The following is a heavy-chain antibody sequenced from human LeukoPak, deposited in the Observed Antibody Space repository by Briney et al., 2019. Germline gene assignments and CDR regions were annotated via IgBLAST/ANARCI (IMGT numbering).Heavy chain of an antibody. D-gene: IGHD5-18*01. CDR2: IYYSGST. V-gene: IGHV4-59*01. CDR3: ASYSYGYFNY. CDR1: GGSISSYY. Sequence: SETLSLTCTVSGGSISSYYWSWIRQPPGKGLEWIGHIYYSGSTNYNPSLKSRVTISVDTSKNQFSLKLSSVTAADTAVYYCASYSYGYFNYWGQGTLVTVSS. J-gene: IGHJ4*02.